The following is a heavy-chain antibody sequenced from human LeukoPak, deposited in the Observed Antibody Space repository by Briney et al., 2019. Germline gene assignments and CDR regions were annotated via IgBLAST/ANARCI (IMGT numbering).Heavy chain of an antibody. D-gene: IGHD4/OR15-4a*01. J-gene: IGHJ4*02. V-gene: IGHV3-23*01. CDR2: ISAGADVI. Sequence: PGGSLRLSCEAAGFSFRDYPMGWVRRASGKRLEWVSGISAGADVIFYADPVKGRFTISRDNSKNTLYLQMNSLRVEDTAVYFCARDPGAFPYFFDCWGQGTLVTVSS. CDR3: ARDPGAFPYFFDC. CDR1: GFSFRDYP.